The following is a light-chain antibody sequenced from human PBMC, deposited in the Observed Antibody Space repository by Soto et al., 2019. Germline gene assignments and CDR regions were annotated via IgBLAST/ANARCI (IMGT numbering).Light chain of an antibody. V-gene: IGKV3-15*01. J-gene: IGKJ2*01. CDR2: GAS. CDR1: QSVTTN. CDR3: QQYHSWPHT. Sequence: ETVLTQSPATLSVSPGERATFSCRASQSVTTNLAWYQHKPGQVPRLRIYGASTRATGIPARFSGSGSGTEFTLSISSLQSDDFAIYHCQQYHSWPHTFGQGTKLEIK.